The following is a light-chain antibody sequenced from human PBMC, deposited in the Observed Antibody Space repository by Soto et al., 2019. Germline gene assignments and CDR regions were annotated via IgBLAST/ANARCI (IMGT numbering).Light chain of an antibody. CDR2: EGN. J-gene: IGLJ3*02. Sequence: QSVLTQPASVSGSPGQSITMSCAGASSDVGSYNLVSWYQQYPGKAPKLIIYEGNKRPSGVSNRFSGSGSGNTASLTISGLQAEDAAYYYCCSYTGSSTSFGGGTKLTVL. V-gene: IGLV2-23*01. CDR1: SSDVGSYNL. CDR3: CSYTGSSTS.